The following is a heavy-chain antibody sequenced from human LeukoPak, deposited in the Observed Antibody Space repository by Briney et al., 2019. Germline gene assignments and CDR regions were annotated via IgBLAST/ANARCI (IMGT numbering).Heavy chain of an antibody. J-gene: IGHJ4*02. CDR2: IYTSGST. D-gene: IGHD6-6*01. CDR1: GGSISSYY. Sequence: PSETLSLTCTVSGGSISSYYWSWIRQPAGKVLEWIGRIYTSGSTNYNPSLKSRVTMSVDTSKNQFSLKLSSVTAADTAVYYCARESEYSSSSPVVYWGQGTLVTVSS. CDR3: ARESEYSSSSPVVY. V-gene: IGHV4-4*07.